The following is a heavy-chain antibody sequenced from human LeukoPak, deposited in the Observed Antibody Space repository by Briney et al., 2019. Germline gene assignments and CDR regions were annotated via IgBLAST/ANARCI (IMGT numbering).Heavy chain of an antibody. Sequence: GRSLRLSCAASGFTFSSYGMHWVRQAPGEGLEWVAFIRYDGSNKYYADSVKGRFTISRDNSKNTLYLQMNSLRAEDTAVYYCAKDYSSGWYTAYYFDYWGQGTLVTVSS. CDR2: IRYDGSNK. CDR3: AKDYSSGWYTAYYFDY. CDR1: GFTFSSYG. D-gene: IGHD6-19*01. J-gene: IGHJ4*02. V-gene: IGHV3-30*02.